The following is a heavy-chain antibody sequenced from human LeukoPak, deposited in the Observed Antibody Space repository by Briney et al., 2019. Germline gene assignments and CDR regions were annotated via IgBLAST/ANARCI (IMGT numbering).Heavy chain of an antibody. J-gene: IGHJ5*02. D-gene: IGHD6-6*01. CDR1: GFTFSDYS. CDR3: ARVRIAAPNWFDP. CDR2: ISRSSRHV. Sequence: GGSLRLSXAASGFTFSDYSMNWVRQAPGKGLEWVSSISRSSRHVYYAGSVKGRFTISRDDAKNTLYLQMNSLRVEDMAVYYCARVRIAAPNWFDPWGQGTLVTVSS. V-gene: IGHV3-21*01.